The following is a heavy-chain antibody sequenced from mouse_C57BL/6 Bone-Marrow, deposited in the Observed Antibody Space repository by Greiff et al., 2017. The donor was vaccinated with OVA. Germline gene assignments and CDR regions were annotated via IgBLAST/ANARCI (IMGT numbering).Heavy chain of an antibody. CDR2: IRNKANGYTT. V-gene: IGHV7-3*01. CDR3: ARSNWGGFFDY. CDR1: GFTFTDYY. Sequence: EVKLMESGGGLVQPGGSLSLSCAASGFTFTDYYMSWVRQPPGKALEWLGFIRNKANGYTTEYSASVKGRFTISRDNSQSILYLQMNALGAEDSATYYCARSNWGGFFDYWGQGTTLTVSS. D-gene: IGHD4-1*02. J-gene: IGHJ2*01.